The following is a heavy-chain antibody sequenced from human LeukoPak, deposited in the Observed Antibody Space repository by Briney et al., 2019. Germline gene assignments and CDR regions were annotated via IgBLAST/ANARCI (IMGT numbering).Heavy chain of an antibody. D-gene: IGHD6-19*01. CDR3: ARGRYSSGWYPRKNDAFDI. V-gene: IGHV4-34*01. J-gene: IGHJ3*02. Sequence: SETLSLTCAVYGGSFSDYYWTWIRQPPGKGLEWIGEINHSGSTNYNPSLKSRVTISVDTSKKQFFLRLSSVTAADTAVYYCARGRYSSGWYPRKNDAFDIWGQGTMVTVSS. CDR2: INHSGST. CDR1: GGSFSDYY.